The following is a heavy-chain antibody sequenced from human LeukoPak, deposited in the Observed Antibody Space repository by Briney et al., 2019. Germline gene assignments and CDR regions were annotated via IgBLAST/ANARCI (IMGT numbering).Heavy chain of an antibody. D-gene: IGHD6-13*01. Sequence: PGGSLRLSCAASGFTFSDYSMNWVRQPPGKGLEWVWSISSSSSYIYYADSVKGRFTISRDNAKNSLYLQMNSLRAEDTAVYYCARAASSWSYLNYWGEGTLVTVSS. CDR3: ARAASSWSYLNY. CDR2: ISSSSSYI. CDR1: GFTFSDYS. V-gene: IGHV3-21*01. J-gene: IGHJ4*02.